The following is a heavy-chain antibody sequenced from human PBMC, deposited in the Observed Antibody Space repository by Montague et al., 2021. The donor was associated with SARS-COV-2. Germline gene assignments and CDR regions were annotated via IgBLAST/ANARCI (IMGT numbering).Heavy chain of an antibody. V-gene: IGHV4-39*02. CDR2: IYDSGST. D-gene: IGHD5-12*01. Sequence: SETLSLTCAVYGGSFSPYYWAWIRQSPGKGLEWIGSIYDSGSTYYNPSLKSRVTISVDTSKNHFSLKLNPVTAADTAVYYCARRGRKLLPVATTIGGFDIWGQGTMVTVSS. CDR3: ARRGRKLLPVATTIGGFDI. J-gene: IGHJ3*02. CDR1: GGSFSPYY.